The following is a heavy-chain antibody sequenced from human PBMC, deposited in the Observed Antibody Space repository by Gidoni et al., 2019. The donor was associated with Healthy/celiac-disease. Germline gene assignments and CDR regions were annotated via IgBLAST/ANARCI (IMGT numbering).Heavy chain of an antibody. D-gene: IGHD1-7*01. J-gene: IGHJ5*02. CDR1: AGSISSGGSY. V-gene: IGHV4-31*03. CDR3: ARAPGERTTGWFDP. CDR2: IYYSGST. Sequence: QVQLQESGPGLVKPSQTLSLTCTVSAGSISSGGSYWSWIRHHPGKGLEWIGYIYYSGSTYYNPSLKSRVTISVDTSKNQFSLKLSSVTAADTAVYYCARAPGERTTGWFDPWGQGTLVTVSS.